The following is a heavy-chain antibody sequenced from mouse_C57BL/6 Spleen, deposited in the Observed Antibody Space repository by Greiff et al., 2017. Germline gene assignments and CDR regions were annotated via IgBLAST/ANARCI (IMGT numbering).Heavy chain of an antibody. CDR2: INPNYGTT. V-gene: IGHV1-39*01. D-gene: IGHD1-1*01. J-gene: IGHJ2*01. CDR3: ARGDYYGSSYEDYFDY. Sequence: EVKLQESGPELVKPGASVKISCKASGYSFTDYNMNWVKQSNGKSLEWIGVINPNYGTTSYNQKFKGKATLTVDQSSNTAYMQLNSLTSEDSAVYYCARGDYYGSSYEDYFDYWGQGTTLTVSS. CDR1: GYSFTDYN.